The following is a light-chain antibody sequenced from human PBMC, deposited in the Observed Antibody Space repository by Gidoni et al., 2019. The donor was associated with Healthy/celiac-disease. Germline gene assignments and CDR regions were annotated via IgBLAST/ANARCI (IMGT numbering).Light chain of an antibody. CDR1: RSVSSSY. V-gene: IGKV3-20*01. CDR2: GAS. J-gene: IGKJ1*01. CDR3: QHYGSSSWT. Sequence: EIVLTQSPGTLSLSPGERATLSCRASRSVSSSYLAWYQQKPGQAPRLLIYGASSRATDIPDRFSRSGSGTDFTLPISSLAPEDFAVYYCQHYGSSSWTFGQGTKVEIK.